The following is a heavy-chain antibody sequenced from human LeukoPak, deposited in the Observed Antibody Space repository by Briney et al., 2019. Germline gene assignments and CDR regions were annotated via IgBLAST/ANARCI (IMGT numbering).Heavy chain of an antibody. V-gene: IGHV4-61*08. D-gene: IGHD3-10*01. CDR2: IYYSVRT. Sequence: SETLSLTCTVSGDSVASGGYYWNWIRQPPGKGLEWIGYIYYSVRTNYNLSLKSRVTISVDTSENQFSLKLTSVTAADTAVYYCARGGRGRNWFDPWGQGTLVTVSS. CDR1: GDSVASGGYY. CDR3: ARGGRGRNWFDP. J-gene: IGHJ5*02.